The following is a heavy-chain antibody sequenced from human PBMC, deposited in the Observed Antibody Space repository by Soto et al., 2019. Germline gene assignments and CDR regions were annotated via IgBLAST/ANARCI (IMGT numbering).Heavy chain of an antibody. J-gene: IGHJ4*02. CDR2: INPADSDT. V-gene: IGHV5-51*01. CDR3: VRPDSTGYYSH. CDR1: GYSFTNYW. Sequence: PGESLKISCKGSGYSFTNYWIGWVRQMPGKGLEWMGIINPADSDTRYSPSFQGQVTVSVDKSISTAYLQRGSLKASDTGMYYCVRPDSTGYYSHWGQGTPVTVSS. D-gene: IGHD3-9*01.